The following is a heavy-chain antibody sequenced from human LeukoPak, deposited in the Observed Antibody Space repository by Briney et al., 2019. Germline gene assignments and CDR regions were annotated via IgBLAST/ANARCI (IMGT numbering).Heavy chain of an antibody. V-gene: IGHV1-2*02. D-gene: IGHD1-14*01. CDR3: ARDGEPPATWFAP. CDR2: INPNSGGT. J-gene: IGHJ5*02. Sequence: EASVKVSCKASGYTFTGYYMHWVRQAPGQGLEWMGWINPNSGGTNYAQKFQGRVTMTRDRSISTAYMELRRLRSDDTAVYYCARDGEPPATWFAPWGQGTLVTVSS. CDR1: GYTFTGYY.